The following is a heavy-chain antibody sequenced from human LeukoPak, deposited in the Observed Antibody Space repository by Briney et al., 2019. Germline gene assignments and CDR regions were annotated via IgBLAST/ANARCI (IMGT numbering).Heavy chain of an antibody. CDR1: GFTFSSYA. V-gene: IGHV3-30-3*01. Sequence: PGGSLRLSCAASGFTFSSYAMHWVRQAPGKGLEWVAFISYDGSNKYYADSVKGRFTISRDNSKNTLYLQMNSLRAEDTAVYYCAREGLYDSSGSRGAFDIWGQGTMVTVSS. D-gene: IGHD3-22*01. CDR3: AREGLYDSSGSRGAFDI. CDR2: ISYDGSNK. J-gene: IGHJ3*02.